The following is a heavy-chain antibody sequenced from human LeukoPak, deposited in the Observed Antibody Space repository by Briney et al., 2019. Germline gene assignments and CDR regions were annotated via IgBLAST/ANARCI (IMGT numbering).Heavy chain of an antibody. CDR1: GGSISSYY. Sequence: SETLSLTCTVSGGSISSYYWSWIRQPPGKGLEWIGYIYYSGSTNYNPSLKSRVTISVDTSKNQFPLKLSSVAAADTAVYYCARTYYYDSSGSQTFDYWGQGTLVTVSS. V-gene: IGHV4-59*13. CDR3: ARTYYYDSSGSQTFDY. CDR2: IYYSGST. J-gene: IGHJ4*02. D-gene: IGHD3-22*01.